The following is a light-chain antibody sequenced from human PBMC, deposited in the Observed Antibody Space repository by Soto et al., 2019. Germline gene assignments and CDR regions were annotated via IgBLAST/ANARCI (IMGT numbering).Light chain of an antibody. J-gene: IGLJ1*01. Sequence: QSVLTQPPSVSAAPGQKVTISCSVSSSNIGNNYVSWYQQLPGTAPKLLIYDNNKRPSGIPDRFSGSKSGTSATLGITGLQTGDEADYYCGTWDSSLSLFVFGTGTKV. CDR1: SSNIGNNY. CDR2: DNN. CDR3: GTWDSSLSLFV. V-gene: IGLV1-51*01.